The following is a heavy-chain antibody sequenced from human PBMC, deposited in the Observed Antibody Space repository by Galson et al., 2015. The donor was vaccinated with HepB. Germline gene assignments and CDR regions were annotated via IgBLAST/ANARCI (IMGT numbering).Heavy chain of an antibody. CDR3: ARGSLMVYATPEYYYYGMDV. D-gene: IGHD2-8*01. CDR2: ISAYNGNT. Sequence: QSGAEVKKPGASVKVSCKASGYTFTSYGISWVRQAPGQGLEWMGWISAYNGNTNYAQKLQGRVTMTTDTSTSTAYMELSSLRSEDTAVYYCARGSLMVYATPEYYYYGMDVWGQGTTVTVSS. J-gene: IGHJ6*02. CDR1: GYTFTSYG. V-gene: IGHV1-18*01.